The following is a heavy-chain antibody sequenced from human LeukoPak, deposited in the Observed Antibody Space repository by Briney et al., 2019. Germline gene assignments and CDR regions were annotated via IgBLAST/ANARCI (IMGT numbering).Heavy chain of an antibody. Sequence: PSQTLSLTCTVSGGSISSGGYYWSWIRQHPGKGLEWIGYIYYSGGTYYNPSLKSRVTISVDTSKNQFSLKLSSVTAADTAVYYCASHFYYGSGSEGAFDIWGQGTMVTVSS. CDR1: GGSISSGGYY. J-gene: IGHJ3*02. V-gene: IGHV4-31*03. CDR2: IYYSGGT. D-gene: IGHD3-10*01. CDR3: ASHFYYGSGSEGAFDI.